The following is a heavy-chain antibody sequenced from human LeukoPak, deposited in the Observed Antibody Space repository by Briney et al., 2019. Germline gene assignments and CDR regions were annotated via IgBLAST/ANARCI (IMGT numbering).Heavy chain of an antibody. CDR3: ARDIVSSSWINWFDP. CDR2: IYYSGST. CDR1: GGSISSYY. V-gene: IGHV4-59*12. Sequence: PSETLSLTCTVSGGSISSYYWSWIRQPPGKGLEWIGYIYYSGSTNYNPSLKSRVTISVDTSKNQFSLKLSSVTAADTAVYYCARDIVSSSWINWFDPWGQGTLVTVSS. J-gene: IGHJ5*02. D-gene: IGHD6-13*01.